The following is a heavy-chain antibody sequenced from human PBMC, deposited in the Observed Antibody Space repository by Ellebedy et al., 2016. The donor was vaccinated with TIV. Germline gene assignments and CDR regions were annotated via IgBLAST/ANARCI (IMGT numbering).Heavy chain of an antibody. D-gene: IGHD2-21*01. J-gene: IGHJ4*02. CDR2: IYYSGNT. CDR3: SRHRGTYYSE. V-gene: IGHV4-59*08. Sequence: MPSETLSLTCTVSGGSSNTYYWTWIRQPPGRGLEWIASIYYSGNTDYNPSLKRRAAVSADPSKAQFSLTLSSATAANTAVYFCSRHRGTYYSEWGQGTLVTVSS. CDR1: GGSSNTYY.